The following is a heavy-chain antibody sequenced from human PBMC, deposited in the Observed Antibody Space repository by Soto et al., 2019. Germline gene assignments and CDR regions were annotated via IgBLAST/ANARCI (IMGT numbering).Heavy chain of an antibody. CDR1: GGSISGGVYY. Sequence: SETLSLTCTVSGGSISGGVYYWSWIRQPPGKGLEWIGYIFDSGSTYYNPSLKSRVTISVDTSKNQFSLRLSSVTAADTAVYYCAREIIPLTTDWYFDLWGRRTLVTVSS. V-gene: IGHV4-30-4*01. CDR2: IFDSGST. J-gene: IGHJ2*01. D-gene: IGHD4-17*01. CDR3: AREIIPLTTDWYFDL.